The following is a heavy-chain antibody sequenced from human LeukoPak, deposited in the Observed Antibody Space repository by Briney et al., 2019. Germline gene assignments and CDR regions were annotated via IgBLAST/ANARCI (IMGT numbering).Heavy chain of an antibody. J-gene: IGHJ4*02. CDR2: ISSSGSTI. CDR1: GFTFNSYE. D-gene: IGHD7-27*01. V-gene: IGHV3-48*03. CDR3: AKDRGSSPKWGYFDY. Sequence: PGGSLRLSCAASGFTFNSYEMNWVRQAPGKGLEWVSYISSSGSTIYYADSVKGRFTISRDNAKNTLYLQMNSLRAEDTAVYYCAKDRGSSPKWGYFDYWGQGTLVTVSS.